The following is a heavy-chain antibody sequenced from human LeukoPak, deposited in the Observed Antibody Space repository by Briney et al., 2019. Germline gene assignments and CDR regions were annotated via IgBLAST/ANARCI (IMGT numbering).Heavy chain of an antibody. CDR3: ARVPLPWPYYDFWSGYQPYNWFDP. CDR2: ISAYNGNT. CDR1: GYTFTSYG. D-gene: IGHD3-3*01. J-gene: IGHJ5*02. Sequence: ASVKVSCKASGYTFTSYGISWVRQAPGQGLEWMGWISAYNGNTNYAQKLQGRVTMTTDTSTSTAYMELRSLRSDDTAVYYCARVPLPWPYYDFWSGYQPYNWFDPWGQGTLVTVSS. V-gene: IGHV1-18*01.